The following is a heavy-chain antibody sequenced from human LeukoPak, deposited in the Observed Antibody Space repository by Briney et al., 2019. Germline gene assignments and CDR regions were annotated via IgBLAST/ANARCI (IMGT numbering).Heavy chain of an antibody. V-gene: IGHV3-21*01. Sequence: GGSLRLSCAASGFTFSSYSMNWVRQAPGKGLEWVSSISSSSSPMYYADSVKGRFTISRDNAKNSLYLQMNNLRAEDTAVYYCARLTRTYCGGDCSLDYWGQGTLVTVSS. CDR2: ISSSSSPM. D-gene: IGHD2-21*02. CDR1: GFTFSSYS. CDR3: ARLTRTYCGGDCSLDY. J-gene: IGHJ4*02.